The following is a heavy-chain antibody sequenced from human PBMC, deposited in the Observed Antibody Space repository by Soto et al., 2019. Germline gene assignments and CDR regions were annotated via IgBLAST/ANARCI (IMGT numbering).Heavy chain of an antibody. Sequence: QVQLVDSGGGVVQPGRSLRLSCAASGFTFSSSGMHWVRQAPGKGLEWVAVISYDGSNKYYADSVKGRFTISRDNSKNTLYLQMNSLRAADTAVYYCAKRQWGISEWLRSFPGEPVPSDFDYWGQGTLVTVSS. V-gene: IGHV3-30*18. D-gene: IGHD5-12*01. CDR1: GFTFSSSG. CDR3: AKRQWGISEWLRSFPGEPVPSDFDY. CDR2: ISYDGSNK. J-gene: IGHJ4*02.